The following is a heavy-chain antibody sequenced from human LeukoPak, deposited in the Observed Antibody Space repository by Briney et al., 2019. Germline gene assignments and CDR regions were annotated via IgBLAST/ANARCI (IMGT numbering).Heavy chain of an antibody. CDR1: GFTFSSYE. CDR3: ARGLRYYDSSGYPY. D-gene: IGHD3-22*01. J-gene: IGHJ4*02. CDR2: ISSGGSTI. Sequence: PGGSLRLSCAASGFTFSSYEMNWVRQAPGKGLEGVSYISSGGSTIYYADSVKDRFTISRGNAKNSLYLQLNSLRAEDTAVYYCARGLRYYDSSGYPYWGQGTLVTVSS. V-gene: IGHV3-48*03.